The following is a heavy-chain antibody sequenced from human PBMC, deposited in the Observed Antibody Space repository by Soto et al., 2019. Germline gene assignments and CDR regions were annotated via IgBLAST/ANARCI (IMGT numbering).Heavy chain of an antibody. CDR2: INADGTST. CDR1: RLTLRTYC. Sequence: EVQLVESGGGLVQPGGSLRLSCAASRLTLRTYCMNWVRQVPGKGLVWVARINADGTSTNYADSVKGRFTIARDNAKNTSSLQMNSLRGDDTALYYCACELEWLVSWGQGALVAVSS. J-gene: IGHJ5*01. D-gene: IGHD1-1*01. V-gene: IGHV3-74*01. CDR3: ACELEWLVS.